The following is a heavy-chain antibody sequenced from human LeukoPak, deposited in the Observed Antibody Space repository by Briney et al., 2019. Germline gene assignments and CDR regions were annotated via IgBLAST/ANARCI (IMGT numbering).Heavy chain of an antibody. J-gene: IGHJ4*02. CDR3: AKDWSSSSWPDY. CDR1: GFTFSSYG. V-gene: IGHV3-30*18. D-gene: IGHD6-13*01. Sequence: GRSLRLSCAASGFTFSSYGMHWVRQAPGKGLEWVAVISYDGSNKYYADSVKGRFTISRDNSKNTLYLQMNSLRAEDTAVYYCAKDWSSSSWPDYWGQGTLVTVSS. CDR2: ISYDGSNK.